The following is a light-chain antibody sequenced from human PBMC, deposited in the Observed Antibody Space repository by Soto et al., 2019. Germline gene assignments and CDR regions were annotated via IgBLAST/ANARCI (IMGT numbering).Light chain of an antibody. Sequence: EIVLTQSPGTLSLSPGERATLSCRASQSVSSNYVAWYQQKPGQAPRLLIYDASNRATGIPARFSGSGSGTDFTLTISSLEPEDFGVYYCQQRSNWPPVTFGGGTKVDIK. CDR3: QQRSNWPPVT. V-gene: IGKV3-11*01. J-gene: IGKJ4*01. CDR2: DAS. CDR1: QSVSSN.